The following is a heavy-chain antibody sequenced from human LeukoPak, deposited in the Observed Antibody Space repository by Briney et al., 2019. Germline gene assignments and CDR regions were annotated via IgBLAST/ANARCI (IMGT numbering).Heavy chain of an antibody. Sequence: GGSLRLSCIASGFSFTNYWMVWIRQAPGKGLEWVASIDGDGRHKDYVDSVKGRFTISRDNARNSLFLQLNSLRTEDTALYYCATDMAFSAFDIWGHGTMVIVS. V-gene: IGHV3-7*03. J-gene: IGHJ3*02. D-gene: IGHD3-3*02. CDR3: ATDMAFSAFDI. CDR1: GFSFTNYW. CDR2: IDGDGRHK.